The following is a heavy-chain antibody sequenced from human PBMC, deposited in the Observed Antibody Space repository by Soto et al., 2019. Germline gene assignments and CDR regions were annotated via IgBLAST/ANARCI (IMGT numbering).Heavy chain of an antibody. CDR1: GFIFTNYG. CDR2: VSAANGYT. CDR3: AKGRSIAVPEGS. D-gene: IGHD6-19*01. V-gene: IGHV1-18*01. J-gene: IGHJ5*02. Sequence: QVQLVQSGPEMKKPGASVKVSCKGSGFIFTNYGFNWVRQAPGQGLEWVGWVSAANGYTRSAQKLQDRLIITADSSTNTAYTELRGLGPDDTALYYCAKGRSIAVPEGSWGQGTLVTVSS.